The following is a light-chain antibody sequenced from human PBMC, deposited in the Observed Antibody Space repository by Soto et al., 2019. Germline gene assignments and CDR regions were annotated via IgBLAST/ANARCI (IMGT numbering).Light chain of an antibody. CDR3: SSYAGTNNYVV. CDR2: EVT. Sequence: QSALTQPPSASGSPGQSVTISCTGTSSDVGGYNYVSWYQQHPGKVPKLIIYEVTKRPSGVPDRFSGSKSANTASLTVSGLQTEDEPDYYCSSYAGTNNYVVFGGGTKVTVL. J-gene: IGLJ2*01. V-gene: IGLV2-8*01. CDR1: SSDVGGYNY.